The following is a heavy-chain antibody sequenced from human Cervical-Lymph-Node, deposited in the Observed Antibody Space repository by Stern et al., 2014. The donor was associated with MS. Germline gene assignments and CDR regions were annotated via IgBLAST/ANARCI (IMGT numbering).Heavy chain of an antibody. CDR1: GYTFTNYG. CDR3: ARSGGSF. CDR2: ISTTNGNT. D-gene: IGHD3-16*01. V-gene: IGHV1-18*01. Sequence: QVQLGESGPEVKKPGASAKVSCKASGYTFTNYGINWVRQAPGQGLEWMGWISTTNGNTHYAQNIQGRVTITTDTSSTTAYMELRSVRSDDTAVYYCARSGGSFWGRGTLVTVSS. J-gene: IGHJ4*02.